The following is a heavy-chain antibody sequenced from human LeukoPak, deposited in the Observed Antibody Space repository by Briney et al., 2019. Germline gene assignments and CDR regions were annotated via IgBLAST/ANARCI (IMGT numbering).Heavy chain of an antibody. CDR1: GYTFTSYY. D-gene: IGHD3-22*01. J-gene: IGHJ3*02. CDR3: ARDADSSGGFDI. Sequence: ASVKVSCKASGYTFTSYYMHWVRQAPGQGLEWRGIINPSGGSTSYAQKCQGRVTMTRDTSTSTVYMELSSPRSGDTAVYYCARDADSSGGFDIWGQGTMVTVSS. CDR2: INPSGGST. V-gene: IGHV1-46*01.